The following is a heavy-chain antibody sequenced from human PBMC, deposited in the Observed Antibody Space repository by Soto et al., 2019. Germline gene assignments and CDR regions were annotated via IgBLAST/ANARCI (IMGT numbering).Heavy chain of an antibody. J-gene: IGHJ4*02. V-gene: IGHV3-23*01. Sequence: EVQLLESGGGVVQPGGSLRLSCAASGFTFSNCAMKWVRQAPGKGLEWVSDISRAGSNIYYADSVKGRFTISRDNSKNTLYLQMNSLIAEDTAVYYCAKAIEGAWEPNDYWGQGTLVTVSS. D-gene: IGHD1-26*01. CDR2: ISRAGSNI. CDR1: GFTFSNCA. CDR3: AKAIEGAWEPNDY.